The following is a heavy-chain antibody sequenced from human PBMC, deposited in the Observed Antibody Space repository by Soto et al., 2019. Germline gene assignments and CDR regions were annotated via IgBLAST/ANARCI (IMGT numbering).Heavy chain of an antibody. D-gene: IGHD5-18*01. CDR1: GFTFNIYS. V-gene: IGHV3-48*02. J-gene: IGHJ6*02. CDR3: ARGYSYGPSGMDV. Sequence: GGSLRLFCAASGFTFNIYSMNWVRRAPGKGLEWVSKISRVGSTMYYADSVKGRFTISRDNAKNSVHLQMDSLRDEDTAVYYCARGYSYGPSGMDVWGQGTTVTVS. CDR2: ISRVGSTM.